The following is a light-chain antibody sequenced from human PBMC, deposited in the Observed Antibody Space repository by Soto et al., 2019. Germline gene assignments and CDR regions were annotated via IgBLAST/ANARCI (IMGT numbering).Light chain of an antibody. CDR1: QIVSSSY. CDR2: GAS. Sequence: EIVLTQSPGTLSLSPVERATLSFRASQIVSSSYLAWYQQKPGQAPRLLIYGASTRATGIPARFSGSGSGTEFTLTISSLQSEDFAVYYCQQYNNWPLTFGGGTKVDIK. V-gene: IGKV3-15*01. J-gene: IGKJ4*01. CDR3: QQYNNWPLT.